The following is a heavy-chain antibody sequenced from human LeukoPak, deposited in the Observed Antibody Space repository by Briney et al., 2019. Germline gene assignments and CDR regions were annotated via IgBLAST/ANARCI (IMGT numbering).Heavy chain of an antibody. Sequence: SETLSLTCAVYGGSFSGYYWSWIRQPPGKGLEWIGEINHSGSTNYNPSLKSRVTISVDTSKNQFSLKLSSVTAADTAVCYCARGLAPQFVYSWYEYYYYGMDVWGQGTTVTVSS. D-gene: IGHD6-13*01. CDR3: ARGLAPQFVYSWYEYYYYGMDV. CDR1: GGSFSGYY. J-gene: IGHJ6*02. CDR2: INHSGST. V-gene: IGHV4-34*01.